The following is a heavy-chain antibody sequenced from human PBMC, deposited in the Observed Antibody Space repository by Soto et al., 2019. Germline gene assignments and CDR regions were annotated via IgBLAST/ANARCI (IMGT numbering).Heavy chain of an antibody. D-gene: IGHD5-12*01. CDR1: GFTFSSYG. CDR3: ARGAGYSGWGDYYYYMDV. V-gene: IGHV3-33*01. Sequence: GGSLRLSCAASGFTFSSYGMHWVRQAPGKGLEWVAVIWYDGSNKYYADSVKGRFTISRDNSKNTLYLQMNSLRAEDTAVYYCARGAGYSGWGDYYYYMDVWGKGTTVTVSS. CDR2: IWYDGSNK. J-gene: IGHJ6*03.